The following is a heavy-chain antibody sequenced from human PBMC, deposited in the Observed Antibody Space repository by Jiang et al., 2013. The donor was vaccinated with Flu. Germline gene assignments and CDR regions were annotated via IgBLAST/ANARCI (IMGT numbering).Heavy chain of an antibody. CDR2: ISSSGSTI. Sequence: YISSSGSTIYYADSVKGRFTISRDNAKNSLYLQMNSLRAEDTAVYYCAREGEGIVVVRDPFDIWGPRDNGHRLF. V-gene: IGHV3-11*01. J-gene: IGHJ3*02. CDR3: AREGEGIVVVRDPFDI. D-gene: IGHD3-22*01.